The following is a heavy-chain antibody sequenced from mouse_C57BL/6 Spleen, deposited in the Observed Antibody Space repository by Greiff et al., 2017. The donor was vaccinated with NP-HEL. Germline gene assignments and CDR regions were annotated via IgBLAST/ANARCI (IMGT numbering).Heavy chain of an antibody. Sequence: EVQVVESGGGLVKPGGSLKLSCAASGFTFSDYGMHWVRQAPEKGLEWVAYISSGSSTIYYADTVKGRCTISRDKAENTLFLQMTSLRSEDTAMYYCASPLYYYGSAWFAYWGQGTLVTVSA. CDR3: ASPLYYYGSAWFAY. V-gene: IGHV5-17*01. J-gene: IGHJ3*01. CDR2: ISSGSSTI. CDR1: GFTFSDYG. D-gene: IGHD1-1*01.